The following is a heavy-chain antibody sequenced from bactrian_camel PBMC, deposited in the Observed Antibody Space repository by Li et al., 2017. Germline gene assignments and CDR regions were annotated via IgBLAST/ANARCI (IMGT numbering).Heavy chain of an antibody. J-gene: IGHJ4*01. CDR3: STRMVVGGDAD. Sequence: QVQLVESGGGSVQAGGSLGLSCVASVYEYGRYCFGWYRQAPGKEREEVATIDSVGNTSYADSVKGRFTNSRDNARNTVYLQMNSLKSEDTALYYCSTRMVVGGDADWGQGTQVTVS. V-gene: IGHV3S53*01. CDR1: VYEYGRYC. D-gene: IGHD2*01. CDR2: IDSVGNT.